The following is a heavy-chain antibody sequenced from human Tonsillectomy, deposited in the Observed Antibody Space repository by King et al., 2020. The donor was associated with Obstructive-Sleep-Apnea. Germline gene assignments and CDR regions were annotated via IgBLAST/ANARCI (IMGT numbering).Heavy chain of an antibody. CDR2: IFLNDEK. D-gene: IGHD6-19*01. V-gene: IGHV2-26*01. J-gene: IGHJ2*01. CDR1: GFSLSNARMG. CDR3: ARIPEIGWLAHWYFDL. Sequence: VTLKESGPVLVKPTETLTLTCTVSGFSLSNARMGMSWIRQPPGEALEWLAHIFLNDEKSYNTSLKSRLTISKDTSKSQVVLTMTNMDPVDTATYYCARIPEIGWLAHWYFDLWGRGTLVTVSS.